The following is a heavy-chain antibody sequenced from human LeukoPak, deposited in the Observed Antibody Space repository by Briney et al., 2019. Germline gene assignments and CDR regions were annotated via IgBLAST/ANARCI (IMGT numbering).Heavy chain of an antibody. CDR1: GGSFSGYY. V-gene: IGHV4-34*01. J-gene: IGHJ4*02. D-gene: IGHD2-8*01. CDR3: ARGTVLTGYASFDY. Sequence: NASETLSLTCAVYGGSFSGYYWTWIRQPPGKGLEWIGEIIRSGRTNYSPSLQSRMTLTVDTSKNHFSLKLTSVTAADTAVYYCARGTVLTGYASFDYWGQGALVTVSS. CDR2: IIRSGRT.